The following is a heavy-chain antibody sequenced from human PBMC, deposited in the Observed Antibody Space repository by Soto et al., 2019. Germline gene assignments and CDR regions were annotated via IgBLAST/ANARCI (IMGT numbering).Heavy chain of an antibody. D-gene: IGHD2-21*02. J-gene: IGHJ2*01. CDR1: GGSVSSGSYY. CDR3: AREAGRTVVTPAYWYFDL. V-gene: IGHV4-61*01. Sequence: QVQLQESGPGLVKPSETLSLTCTVSGGSVSSGSYYWSWIRQPPGKGLEWIGYIYYSGSTNYNPSLKSRVTISVDTSNNQFSLKLSSVTAADTAVYYCAREAGRTVVTPAYWYFDLWGRGTLVTVSS. CDR2: IYYSGST.